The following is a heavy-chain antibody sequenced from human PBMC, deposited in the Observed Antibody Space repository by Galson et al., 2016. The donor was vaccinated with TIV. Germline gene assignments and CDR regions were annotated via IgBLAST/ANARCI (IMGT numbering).Heavy chain of an antibody. D-gene: IGHD6-13*01. CDR1: GFSFDDYA. CDR3: ARDAPYSSSWSIDY. J-gene: IGHJ4*02. V-gene: IGHV3-9*01. CDR2: INWNSGYL. Sequence: SLRLSCAASGFSFDDYAMHWVRQVPGKGLEWVSGINWNSGYLGYADSVKGRFTILRDSAQNSLYLHMSSLRAEDTAVYYCARDAPYSSSWSIDYWGQGSLVTVSS.